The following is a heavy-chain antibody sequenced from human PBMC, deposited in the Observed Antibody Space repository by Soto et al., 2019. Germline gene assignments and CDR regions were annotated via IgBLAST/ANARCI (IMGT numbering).Heavy chain of an antibody. J-gene: IGHJ4*02. Sequence: SETLSLTCAVSGGSISSGGYSWSWIRQPPGKGLEWIGYIYHSGSTYYNPSLKSRVTISVGRSKNQFSLKLSSVTAADTAVYYCAGGPGVARNYWGQGTLVTVSS. V-gene: IGHV4-30-2*01. CDR1: GGSISSGGYS. D-gene: IGHD5-12*01. CDR2: IYHSGST. CDR3: AGGPGVARNY.